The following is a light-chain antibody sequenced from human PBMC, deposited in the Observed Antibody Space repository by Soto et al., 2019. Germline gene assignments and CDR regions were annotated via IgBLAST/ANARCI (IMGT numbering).Light chain of an antibody. J-gene: IGLJ1*01. CDR3: SSYTSSDTYV. V-gene: IGLV2-14*01. CDR2: DVS. Sequence: QSVLTQPASVSGSPGQSITISCTGTSSDVGVYNYVSWYQQHPGKAPKLMIIDVSNRPSGVPNRFSGSKSGNTASLTISGLQAEDEADYYCSSYTSSDTYVFGTGTKVTVL. CDR1: SSDVGVYNY.